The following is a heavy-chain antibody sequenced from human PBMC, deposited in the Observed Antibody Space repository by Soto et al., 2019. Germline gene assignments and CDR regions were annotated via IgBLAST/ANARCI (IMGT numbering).Heavy chain of an antibody. CDR1: GYTFTSYD. CDR3: ARGHSFNNWFDP. V-gene: IGHV1-8*01. CDR2: MNPDSGNT. Sequence: QVQLVQSGAEVKKPGASVKVSCKASGYTFTSYDINWVRQATGQGLEWMGRMNPDSGNTGYAQKFKGRVIMARITSISTAYRELSSLRSEDTAVYYCARGHSFNNWFDPWGQGTLVNVSS. D-gene: IGHD3-16*02. J-gene: IGHJ5*02.